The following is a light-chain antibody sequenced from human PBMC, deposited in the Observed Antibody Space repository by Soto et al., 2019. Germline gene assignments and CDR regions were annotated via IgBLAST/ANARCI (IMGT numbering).Light chain of an antibody. Sequence: IAFTLSPAPLSLSPGERATLSCRASQSVSNYLAWYQQRPGQAPRLLIYDASNRATDIPARFSGSGSGTDFTLTISSLEPEDFAVYYCQQRSNWFTFGQGTRLEVK. CDR1: QSVSNY. CDR2: DAS. CDR3: QQRSNWFT. V-gene: IGKV3-11*01. J-gene: IGKJ5*01.